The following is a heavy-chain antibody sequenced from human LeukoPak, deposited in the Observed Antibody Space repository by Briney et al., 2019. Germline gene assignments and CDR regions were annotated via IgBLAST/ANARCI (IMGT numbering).Heavy chain of an antibody. J-gene: IGHJ4*02. Sequence: TGGSLRLSCAVSGFTFSRYWMSWVRQAPGKGLEWVANIEHDGSEKYYVDSVKGRFTISRDNAKNSVYLQMNSLRAEDTAIYYCARDYHGDYPYYFDYWGQGTLVTVSS. D-gene: IGHD4-17*01. CDR3: ARDYHGDYPYYFDY. CDR1: GFTFSRYW. V-gene: IGHV3-7*03. CDR2: IEHDGSEK.